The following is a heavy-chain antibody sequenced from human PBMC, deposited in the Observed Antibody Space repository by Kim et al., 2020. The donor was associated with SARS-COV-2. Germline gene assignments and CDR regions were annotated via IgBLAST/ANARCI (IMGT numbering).Heavy chain of an antibody. V-gene: IGHV4-34*01. Sequence: SETLSLTCAVYGGSFSGYYWSWIRQPPGKGLEWIGEINHSGSTNYNPSLKSRVTISVDTSKNQFSLKLSSVTAADTAVYYCARGTSRGYSYGPKFDYWGQGTLVTVSS. D-gene: IGHD5-18*01. CDR3: ARGTSRGYSYGPKFDY. J-gene: IGHJ4*02. CDR1: GGSFSGYY. CDR2: INHSGST.